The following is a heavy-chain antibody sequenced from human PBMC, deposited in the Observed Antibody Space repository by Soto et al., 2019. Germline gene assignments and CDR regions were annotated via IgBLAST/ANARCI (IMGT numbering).Heavy chain of an antibody. CDR2: INHLETT. CDR1: GASITYGGYS. Sequence: PSETLSLTCTVSGASITYGGYSWGWIRQTPGKGLEWIGYINHLETTFYNPSFESRLTLSIDRTKNQFSLNLNSMSAADRAVYFCARGGGSDSFDYWGQGILVTVSS. V-gene: IGHV4-30-2*01. D-gene: IGHD1-26*01. J-gene: IGHJ4*02. CDR3: ARGGGSDSFDY.